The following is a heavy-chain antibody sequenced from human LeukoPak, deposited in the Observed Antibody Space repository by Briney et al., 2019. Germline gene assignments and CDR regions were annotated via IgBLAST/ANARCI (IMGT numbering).Heavy chain of an antibody. J-gene: IGHJ4*02. CDR1: GFTFSSYA. V-gene: IGHV3-64*01. Sequence: GGSLRLSCAASGFTFSSYAMHWVRQAPGKGLEYVSAISSNGGSTYYANSVKGRFTISRDNSRNTLFLQMGSLRAEDMAVYYCARGGSIAARPIDYWGQGTLVTVSS. D-gene: IGHD6-6*01. CDR2: ISSNGGST. CDR3: ARGGSIAARPIDY.